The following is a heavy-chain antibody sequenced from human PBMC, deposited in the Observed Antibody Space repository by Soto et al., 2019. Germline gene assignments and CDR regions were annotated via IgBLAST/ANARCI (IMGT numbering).Heavy chain of an antibody. V-gene: IGHV1-69*13. J-gene: IGHJ6*02. D-gene: IGHD1-26*01. CDR3: ARVRGSGLGYYYYGMDV. CDR2: IIPIFGTA. Sequence: GASVKVSCKTAGGTFSSYAISWVRQAPGQGLEWMGGIIPIFGTANYAQKFQGRVTITADESTSTAYIELSSLRSEDTAVYYCARVRGSGLGYYYYGMDVWGQGTTVTVSS. CDR1: GGTFSSYA.